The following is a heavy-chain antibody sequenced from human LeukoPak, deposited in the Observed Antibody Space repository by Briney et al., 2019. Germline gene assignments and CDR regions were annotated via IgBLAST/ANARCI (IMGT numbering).Heavy chain of an antibody. CDR3: ARNRNFDL. CDR2: INQDVTEK. CDR1: GVTFSNYR. V-gene: IGHV3-7*01. Sequence: GGSLRLSCAASGVTFSNYRMSWGRQAPGKGLEWVANINQDVTEKYYVDSVKGRFTISTDNAKNTLYLQMNILRAEDTAVYYCARNRNFDLWGRGTLVTVS. J-gene: IGHJ2*01.